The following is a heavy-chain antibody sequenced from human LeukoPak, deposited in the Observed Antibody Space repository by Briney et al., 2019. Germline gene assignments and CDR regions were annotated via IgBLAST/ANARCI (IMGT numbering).Heavy chain of an antibody. J-gene: IGHJ4*02. V-gene: IGHV4-34*01. CDR3: ARGGGGYCSSTSCYLHPFDY. D-gene: IGHD2-2*01. CDR1: GGSVKASY. CDR2: INHSGST. Sequence: PSETLSATSAVDGGSVKASYWRFIRPPPWTGLAWIGEINHSGSTNCNPSLKSRVTISVATSKDQFSLTLSSVTAADTAVYYCARGGGGYCSSTSCYLHPFDYWGQGTLVTVSS.